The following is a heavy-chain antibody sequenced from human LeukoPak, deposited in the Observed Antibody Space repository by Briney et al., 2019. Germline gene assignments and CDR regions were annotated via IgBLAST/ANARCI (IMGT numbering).Heavy chain of an antibody. J-gene: IGHJ4*02. CDR3: ARASRLRSYYYDSSGYYF. V-gene: IGHV1-8*01. Sequence: ASVKVSXKASGYTFTSYDINWVRQATGQGLEWMGWMNPNSGNTGYAQKFQGRVTMTRNTSISTAYMELSSLRSEDTAVYYCARASRLRSYYYDSSGYYFWGQGTLVTVSS. CDR2: MNPNSGNT. CDR1: GYTFTSYD. D-gene: IGHD3-22*01.